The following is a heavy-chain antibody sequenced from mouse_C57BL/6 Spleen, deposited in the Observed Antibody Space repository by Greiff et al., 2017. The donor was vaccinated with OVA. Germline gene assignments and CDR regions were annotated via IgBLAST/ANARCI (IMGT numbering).Heavy chain of an antibody. D-gene: IGHD2-4*01. CDR3: AREGPYDYYWYFDV. V-gene: IGHV3-5*01. J-gene: IGHJ1*03. CDR2: IYYSGTI. Sequence: EVQVVESGPGLVKPSQTVFLTCTVTGISITTGNYRWSWIRQFPGNKLEWIGYIYYSGTITYNPSLTSRTTITRDTPKNQFFLEMNSLTAEDTATYYCAREGPYDYYWYFDVWGTGTTVTVSS. CDR1: GISITTGNYR.